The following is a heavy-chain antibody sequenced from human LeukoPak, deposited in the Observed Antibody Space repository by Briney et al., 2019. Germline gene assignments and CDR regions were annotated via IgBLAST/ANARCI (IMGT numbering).Heavy chain of an antibody. CDR3: ARQLWFGESLASDYYYMDV. J-gene: IGHJ6*03. V-gene: IGHV1-69*05. CDR2: IIPIFGTA. Sequence: SVKVSCKASGGTFSSYAISWVRQAPGQGLEWMGGIIPIFGTANYAQKFQGRVTITTDESTSTAYMELSSLRSEDTAVYYCARQLWFGESLASDYYYMDVWGKGTMVTVSS. D-gene: IGHD3-10*01. CDR1: GGTFSSYA.